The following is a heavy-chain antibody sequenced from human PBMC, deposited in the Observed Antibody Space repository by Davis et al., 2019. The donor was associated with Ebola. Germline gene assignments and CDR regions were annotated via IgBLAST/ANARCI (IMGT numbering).Heavy chain of an antibody. V-gene: IGHV5-51*01. CDR1: GYSFTNYW. D-gene: IGHD6-13*01. Sequence: GESLKISCKASGYSFTNYWIGWVRQMPGKGLEWMGIIYPGDSDTRYSPSFQGQVTISADKSITTAYLQWSSLKPSDTAMYYCARPFGTWYGPVDYWGQGTLVTVSS. J-gene: IGHJ4*02. CDR3: ARPFGTWYGPVDY. CDR2: IYPGDSDT.